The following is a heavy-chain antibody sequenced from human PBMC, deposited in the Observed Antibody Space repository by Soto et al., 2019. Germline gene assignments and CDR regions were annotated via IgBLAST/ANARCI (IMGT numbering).Heavy chain of an antibody. CDR2: ISTYTGNT. V-gene: IGHV1-18*01. CDR3: ASGYYYGSGRPTPGGMDV. J-gene: IGHJ6*02. CDR1: GYTFTNYD. Sequence: VHLVQSGAEVKKPGASVKVSCKASGYTFTNYDINWVRQAPGQGLEWMGWISTYTGNTNYAQKLQGRVTMTTDTSTSTAYMELRSLRSDDTAVYYCASGYYYGSGRPTPGGMDVWGQGTTVTVSS. D-gene: IGHD3-10*01.